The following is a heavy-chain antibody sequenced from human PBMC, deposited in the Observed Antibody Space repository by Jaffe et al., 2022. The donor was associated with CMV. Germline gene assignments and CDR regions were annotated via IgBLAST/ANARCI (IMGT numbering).Heavy chain of an antibody. CDR3: ARTYYYDSSGYFDAFDI. V-gene: IGHV4-61*01. CDR1: GGSVSSGSYY. CDR2: IYYSGST. J-gene: IGHJ3*02. Sequence: QVQLQESGPGLVKPSETLSLTCTVSGGSVSSGSYYWSWIRQPPGKGLEWIGYIYYSGSTNYNPSLKSRVTISVDTSKNQFSLKLSSVTAADTAVYYCARTYYYDSSGYFDAFDIWGQGTMVTVSS. D-gene: IGHD3-22*01.